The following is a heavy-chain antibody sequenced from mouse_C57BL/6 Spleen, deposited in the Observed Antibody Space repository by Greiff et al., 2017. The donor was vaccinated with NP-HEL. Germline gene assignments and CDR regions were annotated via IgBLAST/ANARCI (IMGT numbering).Heavy chain of an antibody. J-gene: IGHJ4*01. V-gene: IGHV5-12*01. Sequence: EVQGVESGGGLVQPGGSLKLSCAASGFTFSDYYMYWVRQTPEKRLEWVAYISNGGGSTYYPDTVKGRFTISRDNAKNTLYLQMSRLKSEDTAMYYCARHDYTNYYAMDDWGQGTSGTVSS. D-gene: IGHD2-4*01. CDR3: ARHDYTNYYAMDD. CDR1: GFTFSDYY. CDR2: ISNGGGST.